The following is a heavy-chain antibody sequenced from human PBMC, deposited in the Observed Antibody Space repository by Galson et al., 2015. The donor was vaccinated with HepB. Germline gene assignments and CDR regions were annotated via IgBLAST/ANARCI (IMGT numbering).Heavy chain of an antibody. J-gene: IGHJ4*02. Sequence: SLRLSCAASGFTFSNYWMHWVRQAPGKGLVWVSRIDTDGSSTAYADSVKGRFTISRDNAKNTLYLQMNTLRAEDTAVYYCARCVYSSGWYTWWGQGTLVTVAS. CDR3: ARCVYSSGWYTW. CDR2: IDTDGSST. CDR1: GFTFSNYW. D-gene: IGHD6-19*01. V-gene: IGHV3-74*01.